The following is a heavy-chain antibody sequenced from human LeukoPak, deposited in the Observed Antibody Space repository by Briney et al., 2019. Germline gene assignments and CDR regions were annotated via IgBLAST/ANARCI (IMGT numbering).Heavy chain of an antibody. Sequence: QTLSLTCAISGDTVSSNIAAWNWIRQSPSRGLEWLGRTYYRSKWNNDYAVSVKSRISINPDTSKNQFSLQLNSVTPEDTAVYYYARDLCSGGSCYWRFDYWGQGTLVTVPS. J-gene: IGHJ4*02. V-gene: IGHV6-1*01. D-gene: IGHD2-15*01. CDR3: ARDLCSGGSCYWRFDY. CDR2: TYYRSKWNN. CDR1: GDTVSSNIAA.